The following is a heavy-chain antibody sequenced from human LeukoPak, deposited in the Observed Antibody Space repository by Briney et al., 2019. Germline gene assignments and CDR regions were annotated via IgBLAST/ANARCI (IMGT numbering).Heavy chain of an antibody. V-gene: IGHV3-9*03. D-gene: IGHD6-6*01. J-gene: IGHJ3*02. Sequence: GGSLRLSCAASGFTFDDYAMHWVRQAPGKGLEWVSGISWNSGSIGYADSVKGRFTISRDNAKNSLYLQMNGLRAEDMALYYCAKVGSSSDAFDIWGQGTMVTVSS. CDR3: AKVGSSSDAFDI. CDR2: ISWNSGSI. CDR1: GFTFDDYA.